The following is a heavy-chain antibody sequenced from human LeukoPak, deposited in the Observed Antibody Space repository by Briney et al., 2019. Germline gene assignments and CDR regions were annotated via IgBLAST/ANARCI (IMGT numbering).Heavy chain of an antibody. CDR3: ARVSDSSGYTQELDY. J-gene: IGHJ4*02. D-gene: IGHD3-22*01. V-gene: IGHV1-2*06. Sequence: ASVNVSCKASGYTFTGYYMHWVRQAPGQGLEWMGRINPNSGGTNYAQKFQGRVTMTRDTSISTAYMELSRLRSDDTAVYYCARVSDSSGYTQELDYWGQGTLVTVSS. CDR2: INPNSGGT. CDR1: GYTFTGYY.